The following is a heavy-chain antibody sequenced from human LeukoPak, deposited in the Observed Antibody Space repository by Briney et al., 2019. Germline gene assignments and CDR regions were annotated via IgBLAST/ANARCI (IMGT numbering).Heavy chain of an antibody. CDR2: INSDGSST. J-gene: IGHJ4*02. V-gene: IGHV3-74*01. CDR3: ALRSILTEGIY. CDR1: GFTFSSYW. Sequence: GGSLRLSCAASGFTFSSYWRHWVRQAPGKGLVWVSRINSDGSSTSYADSVKGRFTISRDNAKNQLYLQMHSLGAEDTDLYYCALRSILTEGIYWGQGTLVTVSS. D-gene: IGHD3-9*01.